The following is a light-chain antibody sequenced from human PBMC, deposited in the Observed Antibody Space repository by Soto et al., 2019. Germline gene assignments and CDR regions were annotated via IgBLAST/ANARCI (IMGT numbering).Light chain of an antibody. J-gene: IGKJ3*01. Sequence: DIQMTQSPTSLSASVGDRVTITCRASQDIRNFVAWYQQKPGKPPKLLIYAASTLQSGVPSRFSGSGSGTDFTLTINSLQPEDVATYSCQKYSSVPVFGPGTKVEIK. CDR1: QDIRNF. V-gene: IGKV1-27*01. CDR3: QKYSSVPV. CDR2: AAS.